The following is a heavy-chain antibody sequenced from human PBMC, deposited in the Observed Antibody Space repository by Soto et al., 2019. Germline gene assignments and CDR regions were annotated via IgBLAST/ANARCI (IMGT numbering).Heavy chain of an antibody. D-gene: IGHD2-8*01. CDR2: ISSNGRST. Sequence: HPGGSLRLSCATSGFTFSTYAMHWVRQAPGKVLEYVSAISSNGRSTYYANSVKGRFTISRDNSMNTLYLQMDSLRAEDMAVYYCARGRCTNGVCYAPSDYWGQGTLVTVSS. J-gene: IGHJ4*02. CDR3: ARGRCTNGVCYAPSDY. CDR1: GFTFSTYA. V-gene: IGHV3-64*01.